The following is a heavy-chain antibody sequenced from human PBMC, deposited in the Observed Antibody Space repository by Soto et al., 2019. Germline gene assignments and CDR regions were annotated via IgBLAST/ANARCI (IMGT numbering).Heavy chain of an antibody. V-gene: IGHV4-59*01. D-gene: IGHD1-26*01. Sequence: QVQLQESGPGLVKPSETLSLTCTVSGGSISSYDWSWIRQPPGKGLEWIGYIYDRGSTNYNPSLKSRVTLSVDTSKNQFSLKLSSVTDADTAVYYCASVWVGAFDIWGQGTIVTVSS. CDR1: GGSISSYD. CDR3: ASVWVGAFDI. J-gene: IGHJ3*02. CDR2: IYDRGST.